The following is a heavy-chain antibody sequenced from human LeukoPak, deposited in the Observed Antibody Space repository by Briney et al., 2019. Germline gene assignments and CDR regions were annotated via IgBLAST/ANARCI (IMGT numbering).Heavy chain of an antibody. CDR3: ARTSIAARPRYYYYMDV. Sequence: SETLSLTCAVYGGSFSGYYWSWIRQPPGKGLEWIGEINHSGSTNYNPSLKGRVTISVDTSKNQFSLKLSSVTAADTAVYYCARTSIAARPRYYYYMDVWGKGTTVTVSS. J-gene: IGHJ6*03. D-gene: IGHD6-6*01. V-gene: IGHV4-34*01. CDR2: INHSGST. CDR1: GGSFSGYY.